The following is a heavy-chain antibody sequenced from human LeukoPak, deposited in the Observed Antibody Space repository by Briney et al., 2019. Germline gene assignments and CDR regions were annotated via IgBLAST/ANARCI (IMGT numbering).Heavy chain of an antibody. V-gene: IGHV3-21*01. J-gene: IGHJ4*02. D-gene: IGHD3-10*01. CDR3: ARDSMVRGVIVPDY. CDR2: ISSSSSYI. Sequence: GGALRISCAASGFTLRSYSMNLVRPAPGKGVEGVSSISSSSSYIYYADSVKGRFTISRDNAKNSLYLQMNSLRAEDTAVYYCARDSMVRGVIVPDYWGQGTLVTVSS. CDR1: GFTLRSYS.